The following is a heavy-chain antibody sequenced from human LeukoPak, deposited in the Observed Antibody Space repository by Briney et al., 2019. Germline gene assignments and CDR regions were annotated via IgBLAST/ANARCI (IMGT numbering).Heavy chain of an antibody. D-gene: IGHD3-9*01. CDR2: INPNSGGT. J-gene: IGHJ4*02. Sequence: WASVKVSCKASGYTFTGYYMHWVRQAPGQGLEWMGWINPNSGGTNYAQKFQGRVTMTRDTSISTAYMELSRLRSDDTAVYYCARDYYDILTGWTYYFDYWGQGTLVTVSS. CDR3: ARDYYDILTGWTYYFDY. V-gene: IGHV1-2*02. CDR1: GYTFTGYY.